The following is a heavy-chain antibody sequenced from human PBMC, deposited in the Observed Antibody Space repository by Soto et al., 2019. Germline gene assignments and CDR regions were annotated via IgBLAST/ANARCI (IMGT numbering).Heavy chain of an antibody. V-gene: IGHV3-33*01. CDR3: AIDGIAARPKGSGYFDY. D-gene: IGHD6-6*01. CDR1: GFTFSSYG. CDR2: IWYDGSNK. J-gene: IGHJ4*02. Sequence: QVQLVESGGGVVQPGRSLRLSCAASGFTFSSYGMHWVRQAPGKGLEWVAVIWYDGSNKYYADSVKGRFTISRDNSKNTLYLQMNSLRAEDTAVYYCAIDGIAARPKGSGYFDYWGQGTLVTVSS.